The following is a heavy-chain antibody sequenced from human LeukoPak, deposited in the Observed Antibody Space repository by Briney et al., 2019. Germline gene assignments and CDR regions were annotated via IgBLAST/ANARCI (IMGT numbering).Heavy chain of an antibody. Sequence: ASVKVSCKASGYTFTGYYMHWVRQAPGQGLEWMGWINPNSGGTNYAQKFQGRVTMTRDTSISTAYMELSRLRSDDTAVYYCARGPYSSSWYGRGWFDPWGQGTLVTVSS. CDR3: ARGPYSSSWYGRGWFDP. J-gene: IGHJ5*02. D-gene: IGHD6-13*01. V-gene: IGHV1-2*02. CDR2: INPNSGGT. CDR1: GYTFTGYY.